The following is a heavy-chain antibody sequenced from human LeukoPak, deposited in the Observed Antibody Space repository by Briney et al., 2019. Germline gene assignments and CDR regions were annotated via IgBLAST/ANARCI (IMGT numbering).Heavy chain of an antibody. CDR1: GFTFSSYA. V-gene: IGHV3-23*01. Sequence: PGGSLRLSCAASGFTFSSYAMNGVRPARGRGLEWVSAISSSGGSTYYADSVKGRFTLSKDNSKSTLYLQMNSLRAEDTAVYYCAKDPRRNYYDSSGYLVYWGQGTLVTVSS. CDR2: ISSSGGST. CDR3: AKDPRRNYYDSSGYLVY. D-gene: IGHD3-22*01. J-gene: IGHJ4*02.